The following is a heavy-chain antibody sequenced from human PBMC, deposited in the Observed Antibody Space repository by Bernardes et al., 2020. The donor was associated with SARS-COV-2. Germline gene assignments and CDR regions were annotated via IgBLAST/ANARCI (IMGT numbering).Heavy chain of an antibody. J-gene: IGHJ6*02. CDR1: GFTFDDYA. CDR2: ISWNSGSI. Sequence: GGSLRLSCAASGFTFDDYAMHWVRQAPGKGLEWVSGISWNSGSIGYADSVKGRFTISRDNAKNSLYLQMNSLRAEDTALYYCAKDYDYGDYVFYYGMDVWGQGTTVTVSS. D-gene: IGHD4-17*01. V-gene: IGHV3-9*01. CDR3: AKDYDYGDYVFYYGMDV.